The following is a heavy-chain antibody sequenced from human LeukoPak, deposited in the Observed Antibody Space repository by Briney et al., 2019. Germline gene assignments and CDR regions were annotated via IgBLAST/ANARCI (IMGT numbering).Heavy chain of an antibody. CDR3: AGHEHGCNSYGQGYGMDV. CDR1: GGSISSSSYY. Sequence: SETLSLTCTVSGGSISSSSYYWGWIRQPPGKGLEWIGSIYYSGSTYYNPSLKSRVTISVDTSKNQFSLKLNSVTAADKAVYYCAGHEHGCNSYGQGYGMDVWGQGTTVTVSS. D-gene: IGHD4-23*01. J-gene: IGHJ6*02. CDR2: IYYSGST. V-gene: IGHV4-39*01.